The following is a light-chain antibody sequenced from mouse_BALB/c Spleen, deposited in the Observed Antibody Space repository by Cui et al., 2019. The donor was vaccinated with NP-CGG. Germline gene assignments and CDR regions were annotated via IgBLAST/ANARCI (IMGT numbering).Light chain of an antibody. CDR1: GVAVTTSNY. CDR3: VQWYSSHWV. Sequence: HADVTQQSALTTSPGETVTLTCRSSGVAVTTSNYANWIQEKPNHLFTGLIGGTNNRAPGVPARCAGSLIGDKAALTITGAKTEDETMYFCVQWYSSHWVFGGGTKVTVL. CDR2: GTN. V-gene: IGLV1*01. J-gene: IGLJ1*01.